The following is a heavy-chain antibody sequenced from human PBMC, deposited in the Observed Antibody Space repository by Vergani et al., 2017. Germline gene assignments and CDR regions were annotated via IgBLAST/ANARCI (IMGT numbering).Heavy chain of an antibody. V-gene: IGHV4-39*01. J-gene: IGHJ6*03. CDR2: IDYSGST. D-gene: IGHD6-13*01. CDR3: ARHKEQLVPGNYYYYYYMDV. Sequence: QLQLQESDPGLVKPSETLSLTCTVSGGSIRSTFYYWGWIRQPPGKGLELIGTIDYSGSTYYNPSLKSRVTISVDTSKNQFSLKLNSVTAADTAVYYCARHKEQLVPGNYYYYYYMDVWGKGTTVTVSS. CDR1: GGSIRSTFYY.